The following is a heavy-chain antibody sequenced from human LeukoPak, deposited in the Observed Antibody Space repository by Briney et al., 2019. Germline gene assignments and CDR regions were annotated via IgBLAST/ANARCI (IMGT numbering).Heavy chain of an antibody. CDR2: IYTSGST. D-gene: IGHD5-24*01. CDR1: GGSFSGYY. J-gene: IGHJ3*02. CDR3: ARGPDGAFDI. V-gene: IGHV4-59*10. Sequence: SETLSLTCAVYGGSFSGYYWSWIRQPAGKGLEWIGRIYTSGSTNYNPSLKSRATMSVDTSKNQFSLKLSPVTAADTAVYYCARGPDGAFDIWGQGTMVTVSS.